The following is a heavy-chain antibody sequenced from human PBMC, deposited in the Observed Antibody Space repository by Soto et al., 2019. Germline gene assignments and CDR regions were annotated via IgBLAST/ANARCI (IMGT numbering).Heavy chain of an antibody. D-gene: IGHD6-13*01. V-gene: IGHV6-1*01. CDR1: GDSVSSNSAA. J-gene: IGHJ6*02. CDR3: ARDWWYYSSSRYGMDV. Sequence: SQTLSLTCVISGDSVSSNSAAWNWIRQSPSRGLEWLGRTYYRSKWYNDYAVSVKSRITINPDTSKNQFSLQLNSVTPEDTAVYSCARDWWYYSSSRYGMDVWGRGTRGTVSS. CDR2: TYYRSKWYN.